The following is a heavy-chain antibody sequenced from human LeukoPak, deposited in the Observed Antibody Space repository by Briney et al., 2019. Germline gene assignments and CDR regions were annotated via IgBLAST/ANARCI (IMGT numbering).Heavy chain of an antibody. J-gene: IGHJ4*02. CDR3: AREMGIPNY. CDR2: IRYDGSNE. D-gene: IGHD1-26*01. V-gene: IGHV3-30*02. CDR1: GFTFSTYG. Sequence: PGGSLRLSCAASGFTFSTYGMHWVRQAPGKGPEWVAFIRYDGSNEYYADAVKGRFTISKDNSNNTLYLQMNSLRSEDTAMYYCAREMGIPNYWGKGTLVTVSS.